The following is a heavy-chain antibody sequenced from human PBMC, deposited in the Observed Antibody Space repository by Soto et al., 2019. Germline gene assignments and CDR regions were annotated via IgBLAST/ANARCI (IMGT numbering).Heavy chain of an antibody. CDR1: GYTFTNYG. Sequence: QVQLVQSGTEVKKPGASVKVSCKASGYTFTNYGITWVRQAPGQGLEWMGWISGYNSDTKCAQSLQGRVTMTADTSTNPAYMELRSLRSGDTALYYCARRGVSGRFGWRSLDVWGQGTTVTVSS. D-gene: IGHD3-10*01. CDR2: ISGYNSDT. J-gene: IGHJ6*02. CDR3: ARRGVSGRFGWRSLDV. V-gene: IGHV1-18*01.